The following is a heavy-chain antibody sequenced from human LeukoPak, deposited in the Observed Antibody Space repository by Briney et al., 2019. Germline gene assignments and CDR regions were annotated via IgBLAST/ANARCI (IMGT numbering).Heavy chain of an antibody. CDR3: TRVGYIDDGIDY. V-gene: IGHV3-23*01. Sequence: PGGSLRLSCAASGFNFANHAMSWVRQTPGKGLEWVSAISGGGDITYYADSVRGRFTISRDNSKDTLFLQMHSLRPGDTAVYYCTRVGYIDDGIDYWGQGTLVTVSS. CDR1: GFNFANHA. CDR2: ISGGGDIT. D-gene: IGHD5-24*01. J-gene: IGHJ4*02.